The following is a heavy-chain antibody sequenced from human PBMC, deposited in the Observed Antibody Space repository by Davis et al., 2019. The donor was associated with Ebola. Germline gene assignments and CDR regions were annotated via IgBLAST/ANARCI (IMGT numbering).Heavy chain of an antibody. CDR1: GGTFSSYA. Sequence: SVKVSCKASGGTFSSYAISWVRQAPGQGLEWMGRIIPILGIANYAQKFQGRVTITADKSTSTAYMELSSLRSEDTAVYYCARTRDYYDSSGYSPYYFDYWGQGTLVTVSS. V-gene: IGHV1-69*04. CDR3: ARTRDYYDSSGYSPYYFDY. J-gene: IGHJ4*02. D-gene: IGHD3-22*01. CDR2: IIPILGIA.